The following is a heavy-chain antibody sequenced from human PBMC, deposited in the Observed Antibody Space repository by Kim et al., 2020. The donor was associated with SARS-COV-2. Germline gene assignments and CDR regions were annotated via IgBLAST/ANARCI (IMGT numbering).Heavy chain of an antibody. D-gene: IGHD3-10*01. Sequence: GGSLRLSCAASGFTFSSYAMSWVRQAPGKGLEWVSAISGSGGSTYYADSVKGRFTISRDNSKNTLYLQMNSLRAEHTAVYYCANCGLVASNHYGSWSYYRPSNYYYYGMDVWGPGTTVTVSS. CDR2: ISGSGGST. J-gene: IGHJ6*02. V-gene: IGHV3-23*01. CDR3: ANCGLVASNHYGSWSYYRPSNYYYYGMDV. CDR1: GFTFSSYA.